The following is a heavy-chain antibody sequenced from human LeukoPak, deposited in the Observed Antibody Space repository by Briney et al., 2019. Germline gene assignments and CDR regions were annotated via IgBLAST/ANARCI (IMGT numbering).Heavy chain of an antibody. V-gene: IGHV3-23*01. CDR2: MGVRGDNV. CDR1: GFTFSAYG. CDR3: AKDPNGHYVGAFDT. D-gene: IGHD4-17*01. J-gene: IGHJ3*02. Sequence: GGSLRLSCAASGFTFSAYGVTWVRQAPGKGLEWVSSMGVRGDNVHYADSVKGRFPISRDNSKNTLYLQMNSLRAEDAAVYYCAKDPNGHYVGAFDTWGQATMVIVSS.